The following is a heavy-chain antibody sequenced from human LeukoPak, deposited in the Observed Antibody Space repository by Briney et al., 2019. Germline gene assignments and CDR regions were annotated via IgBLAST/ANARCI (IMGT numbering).Heavy chain of an antibody. CDR1: GFTLSRYW. Sequence: GGSLRLSCAASGFTLSRYWMHWVRQVPGKGLVWVSRIEPDGSRITYADSLKGRFTMSRDNAKNTLYLQMNSLRAEDTAVYYCARDYYGDYVFDYWGQGTLVTVSS. J-gene: IGHJ4*02. CDR2: IEPDGSRI. D-gene: IGHD4-17*01. CDR3: ARDYYGDYVFDY. V-gene: IGHV3-74*01.